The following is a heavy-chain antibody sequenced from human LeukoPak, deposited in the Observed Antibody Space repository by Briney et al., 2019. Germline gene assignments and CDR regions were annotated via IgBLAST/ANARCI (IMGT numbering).Heavy chain of an antibody. J-gene: IGHJ6*04. V-gene: IGHV2-70*01. CDR3: ARTLGNIAVAADNYYYGMDV. D-gene: IGHD6-19*01. CDR2: IDWDDDK. CDR1: VFSLSTSGMC. Sequence: ESGPALVKPTQTLTLTCTFSVFSLSTSGMCVSWIRQPPGKALEWLALIDWDDDKYYSTSLKTRLTISKDTSKNQVVLTMTNMDPVDTATYYCARTLGNIAVAADNYYYGMDVWGKGTTVTVSS.